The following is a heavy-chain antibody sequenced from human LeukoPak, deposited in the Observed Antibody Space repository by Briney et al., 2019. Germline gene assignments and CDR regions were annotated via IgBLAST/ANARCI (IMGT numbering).Heavy chain of an antibody. V-gene: IGHV4-39*07. CDR3: ARAPELSLYGSYFDY. CDR2: IYYSGST. D-gene: IGHD3-16*02. J-gene: IGHJ4*02. Sequence: PSETLSLTCTVSGGSISSSSYYWGWIRQPPGKGLEWIGSIYYSGSTYYNPSLKSRVTISVDTSKNQFSLKLSSVTAAVTAVYYCARAPELSLYGSYFDYWGQGTLVTISS. CDR1: GGSISSSSYY.